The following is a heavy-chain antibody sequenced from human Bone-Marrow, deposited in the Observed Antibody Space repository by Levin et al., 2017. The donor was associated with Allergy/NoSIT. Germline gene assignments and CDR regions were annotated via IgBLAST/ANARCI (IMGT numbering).Heavy chain of an antibody. V-gene: IGHV2-5*02. CDR1: GFSLSTSGVG. CDR3: AHRRTGVSQWNYGDFDY. D-gene: IGHD1-7*01. Sequence: SGPTLVKTTQTLTLTCTFSGFSLSTSGVGVGWIRQPPGKAPECLALIYWDDDKRYSPGLKSRLAITKDTSKNQVVLTMTNMDPADTATYYCAHRRTGVSQWNYGDFDYWGQGTLVTVSS. CDR2: IYWDDDK. J-gene: IGHJ4*02.